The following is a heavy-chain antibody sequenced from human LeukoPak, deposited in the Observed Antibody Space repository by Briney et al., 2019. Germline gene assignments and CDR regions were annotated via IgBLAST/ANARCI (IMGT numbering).Heavy chain of an antibody. CDR3: ARPLPGYSYGYLNY. V-gene: IGHV1-18*01. Sequence: ASVKVSCKASGYTFPGYGFTWVRQAPGQGLEWMGWISANNGNTNYAQKFQGRVTMTTDTSTSTAYMELSSLRSEDTAVYYCARPLPGYSYGYLNYWGQGTLVTVSS. D-gene: IGHD5-18*01. CDR1: GYTFPGYG. J-gene: IGHJ4*02. CDR2: ISANNGNT.